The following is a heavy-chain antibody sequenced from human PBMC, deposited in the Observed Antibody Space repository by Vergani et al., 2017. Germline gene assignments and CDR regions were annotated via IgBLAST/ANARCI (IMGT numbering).Heavy chain of an antibody. CDR1: GFTFSSYG. V-gene: IGHV3-30*03. Sequence: QVQLVESGGGVVQPGRSLRLSCAASGFTFSSYGMHWVRQAPGKGLEWVAVISYDGSNKYYADSVKGRFTISRDNSKNTLYLQMNSLRAEDTAVYYCARGGIAAAPPSYGMDVWGQGTTVTVSS. J-gene: IGHJ6*02. CDR3: ARGGIAAAPPSYGMDV. CDR2: ISYDGSNK. D-gene: IGHD6-13*01.